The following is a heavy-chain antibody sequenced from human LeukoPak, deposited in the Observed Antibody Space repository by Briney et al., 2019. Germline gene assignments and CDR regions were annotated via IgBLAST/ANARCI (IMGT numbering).Heavy chain of an antibody. CDR3: ARIYDSSGQSTIFDY. J-gene: IGHJ4*02. Sequence: GRSLRLSCAASGFTFSSYGMHWVRQAPGKGLEWVAVIWYDGSNKYYADSVKGRFTISRDNSKNTLYLKMNSLRAEDTAVYYCARIYDSSGQSTIFDYWGQGTLVTVSS. D-gene: IGHD3-22*01. CDR2: IWYDGSNK. CDR1: GFTFSSYG. V-gene: IGHV3-33*01.